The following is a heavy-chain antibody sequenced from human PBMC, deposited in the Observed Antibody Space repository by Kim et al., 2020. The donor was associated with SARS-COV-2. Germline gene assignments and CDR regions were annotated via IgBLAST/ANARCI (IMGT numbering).Heavy chain of an antibody. V-gene: IGHV4-59*01. J-gene: IGHJ3*02. CDR1: GGSISSYY. D-gene: IGHD3-10*01. CDR3: AGDQVHLDI. Sequence: SETLSLTCTVSGGSISSYYWSWIRQPPGKGLEWIGYIYYSGSTNYNPSPKSRVTISVDTSKNQFSLKLSSVTAADTAVYYCAGDQVHLDIWGQGTMVTVSS. CDR2: IYYSGST.